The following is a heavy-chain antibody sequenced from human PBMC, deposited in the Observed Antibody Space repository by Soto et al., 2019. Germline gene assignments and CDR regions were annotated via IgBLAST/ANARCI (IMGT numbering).Heavy chain of an antibody. Sequence: PSETLSLTCTVSGGSISSYYWSWIRQPPGKGLEWIGYIYYSGSTNYNPSLKSRVTISVDTSKNQFSLKLSSVTAADTAVYYCVRVTTLHWFDPWGQGTLVTVSS. J-gene: IGHJ5*02. V-gene: IGHV4-59*12. CDR2: IYYSGST. CDR3: VRVTTLHWFDP. D-gene: IGHD4-17*01. CDR1: GGSISSYY.